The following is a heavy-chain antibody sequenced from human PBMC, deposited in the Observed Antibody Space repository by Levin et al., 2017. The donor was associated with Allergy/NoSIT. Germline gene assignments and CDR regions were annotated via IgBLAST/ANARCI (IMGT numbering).Heavy chain of an antibody. J-gene: IGHJ4*02. V-gene: IGHV3-7*01. CDR1: GFTFSDYW. CDR2: IKQDGSEK. CDR3: ASRVFLDY. D-gene: IGHD3-3*01. Sequence: GESLKISCAASGFTFSDYWMNWVRQAPGKGLEWVANIKQDGSEKYYVDSVKGRFTISRDNAKNSLYLQMNSLRAEDTAVYYCASRVFLDYWGQGTLVTVSS.